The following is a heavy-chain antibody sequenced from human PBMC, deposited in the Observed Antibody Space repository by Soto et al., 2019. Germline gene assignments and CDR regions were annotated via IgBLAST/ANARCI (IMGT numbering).Heavy chain of an antibody. CDR2: ISSSSSYI. D-gene: IGHD4-17*01. CDR3: ARGSDGYGDDGGMDV. Sequence: GGSLRLSCAASGFTFSSYSMNWVRQAPGKGLEWVSSISSSSSYIYYADSVKGRFTISRDNAKNSLYLQMNSLRAEDTAVYYCARGSDGYGDDGGMDVWGKGTTVTVSS. V-gene: IGHV3-21*01. J-gene: IGHJ6*03. CDR1: GFTFSSYS.